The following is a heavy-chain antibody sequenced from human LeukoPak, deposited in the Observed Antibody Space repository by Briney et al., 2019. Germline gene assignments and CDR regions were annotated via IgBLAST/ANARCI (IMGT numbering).Heavy chain of an antibody. V-gene: IGHV3-23*01. CDR1: GLTFNNYA. Sequence: GGSLRLSCAVSGLTFNNYAMSWVRQAPGKGLDWFSDISGSGGSTYYADSVKGRFTISRDNSKDTLYLQMNSLRAEDTAVYYCAKEPGLTYYYDSSGYYGWFDYWGQGTLVTVSS. J-gene: IGHJ5*01. CDR3: AKEPGLTYYYDSSGYYGWFDY. CDR2: ISGSGGST. D-gene: IGHD3-22*01.